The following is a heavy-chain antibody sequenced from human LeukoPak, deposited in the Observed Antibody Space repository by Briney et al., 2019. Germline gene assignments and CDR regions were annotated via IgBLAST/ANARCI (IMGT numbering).Heavy chain of an antibody. CDR1: GFTFSSYG. D-gene: IGHD2-15*01. CDR3: AKDQVPRYCSGGSSGYPYYYYYYGMDV. J-gene: IGHJ6*02. V-gene: IGHV3-30*02. Sequence: PGGSLRLSCAASGFTFSSYGMHWVRQAPGKGLEWVAFIRYDGSNKYYADSVKGRFTISRDNSKNTLYLQMNSLRAEDTAVYYCAKDQVPRYCSGGSSGYPYYYYYYGMDVWGQGTTVTVSS. CDR2: IRYDGSNK.